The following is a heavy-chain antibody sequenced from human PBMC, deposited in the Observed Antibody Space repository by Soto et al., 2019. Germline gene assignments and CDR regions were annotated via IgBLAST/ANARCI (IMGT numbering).Heavy chain of an antibody. CDR2: ISAYNDYT. CDR1: GYTFTTYG. CDR3: GREYCSGGSCYSPDY. V-gene: IGHV1-18*01. D-gene: IGHD2-15*01. Sequence: SGAEVKKPGASVKVSCKASGYTFTTYGISWVRQAPGQGLEWMGWISAYNDYTIYAQKLQGRVTMTTDTSTSIAYMELRSLRSDDTAVYYCGREYCSGGSCYSPDYWGQGTLVTVSS. J-gene: IGHJ4*02.